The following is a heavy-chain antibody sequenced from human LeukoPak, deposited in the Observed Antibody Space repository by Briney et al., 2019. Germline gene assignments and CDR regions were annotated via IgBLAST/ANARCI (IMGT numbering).Heavy chain of an antibody. J-gene: IGHJ4*02. CDR1: GFTFSSYS. CDR3: ARDYYDSSGYVED. CDR2: ISSSSSYI. Sequence: GGSLRLSCAASGFTFSSYSMNWVRQAPGKGLEWVSSISSSSSYIYYADSVKGRFTISRDNATNSLYLQMNSLRAEDTAVYYCARDYYDSSGYVEDWGQGTLVTVSS. V-gene: IGHV3-21*01. D-gene: IGHD3-22*01.